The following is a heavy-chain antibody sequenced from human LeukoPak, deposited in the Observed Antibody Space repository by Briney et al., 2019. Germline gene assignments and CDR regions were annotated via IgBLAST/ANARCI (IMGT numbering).Heavy chain of an antibody. CDR3: ARVFAWSSDY. V-gene: IGHV3-7*01. J-gene: IGHJ4*02. Sequence: GGSLRLSCAVSGFTFSSYWMSWVRQAPGKGLEWVANIKQDETEKSYVGSVKGRFTISRDNAKNLLYLQMNSLRAEDTAVHYCARVFAWSSDYWGQGTLVTVSS. D-gene: IGHD2-15*01. CDR2: IKQDETEK. CDR1: GFTFSSYW.